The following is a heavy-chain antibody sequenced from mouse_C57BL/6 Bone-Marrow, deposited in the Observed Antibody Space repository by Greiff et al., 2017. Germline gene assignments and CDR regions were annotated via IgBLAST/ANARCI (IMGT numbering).Heavy chain of an antibody. J-gene: IGHJ2*01. V-gene: IGHV1-69*01. CDR3: ARGYYSNY. CDR2: IDPSDSYT. D-gene: IGHD2-5*01. CDR1: GYTFTSYW. Sequence: QVQLQQPGAELVMPGASVKLSCKASGYTFTSYWMHWVKQRPGQGLEWIGEIDPSDSYTNYNQKFKGKSTLTVDKSSSTAYMQLSSLTSEDSAVYCCARGYYSNYWGQGTTLTVSS.